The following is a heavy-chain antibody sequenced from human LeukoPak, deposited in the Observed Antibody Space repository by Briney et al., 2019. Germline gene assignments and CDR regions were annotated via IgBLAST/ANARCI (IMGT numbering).Heavy chain of an antibody. J-gene: IGHJ4*02. D-gene: IGHD6-19*01. Sequence: SQTLSLTCTVSGGSISSGSYYWSWIRQPAGKGLEWIGRIYTSGSTNYNPSLKSRVTISVDTSKNQFSLKLSSVTAADTAVYYCARRSYSTGWWYFDYWGQGTLVTVSS. CDR2: IYTSGST. CDR3: ARRSYSTGWWYFDY. CDR1: GGSISSGSYY. V-gene: IGHV4-61*02.